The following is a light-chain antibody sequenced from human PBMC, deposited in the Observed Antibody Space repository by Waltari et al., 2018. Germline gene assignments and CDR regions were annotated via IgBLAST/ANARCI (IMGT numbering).Light chain of an antibody. Sequence: SYELTPPPSVSVSPGQTARITCSGDALPKQYAYWYQQKPGQAPVLVMYKDNETPSGIPERFSGSSSGTTVTLTINGVQAEDEADYYCQSADSSGTYVVFGGGTKLTVL. J-gene: IGLJ2*01. CDR1: ALPKQY. CDR2: KDN. V-gene: IGLV3-25*03. CDR3: QSADSSGTYVV.